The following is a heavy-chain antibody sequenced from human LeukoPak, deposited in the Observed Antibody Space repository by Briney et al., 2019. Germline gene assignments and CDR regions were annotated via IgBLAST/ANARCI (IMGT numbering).Heavy chain of an antibody. D-gene: IGHD2-15*01. CDR3: ARGPALGYCSGGSCYQIDY. J-gene: IGHJ4*02. V-gene: IGHV1-69*13. CDR2: IIPIFGTA. CDR1: GYTFTSYG. Sequence: ASVKVSCKASGYTFTSYGISWVRQAPGQGLEWMGGIIPIFGTANYAQKFQGRVTITADESTSTAYMELSSLRSEDTAVYYCARGPALGYCSGGSCYQIDYWGQGTLVTVSS.